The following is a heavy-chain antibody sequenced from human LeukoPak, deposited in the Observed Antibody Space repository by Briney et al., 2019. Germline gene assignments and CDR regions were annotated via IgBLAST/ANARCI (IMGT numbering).Heavy chain of an antibody. CDR2: IRGGGSNT. V-gene: IGHV3-23*01. J-gene: IGHJ3*01. D-gene: IGHD3-10*02. Sequence: GGSLRLSCAASGFTFNNYAMNWVRQAPGKGLEWVSYIRGGGSNTRYSDAVKGRFIISRDNSKNILYLQMNSLRAEDTAIYYCAKCSASYSNDAFDVWGRGTMVTVSS. CDR3: AKCSASYSNDAFDV. CDR1: GFTFNNYA.